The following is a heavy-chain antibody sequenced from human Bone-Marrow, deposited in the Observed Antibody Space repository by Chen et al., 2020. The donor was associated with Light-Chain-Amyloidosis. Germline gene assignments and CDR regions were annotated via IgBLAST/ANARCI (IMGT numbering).Heavy chain of an antibody. CDR1: GYTFTAFD. CDR2: MNPRSGET. D-gene: IGHD3-22*01. CDR3: VRTGLSGYYYVA. Sequence: QGLLVQSGAEVKKPGASVKVSCKASGYTFTAFDLNWVRQAPGQGLEWVGWMNPRSGETHFGPRFQGRFSMTRDISPSVAYSEISSLTSQDTAVYYCVRTGLSGYYYVAWGQGTLVTVSS. J-gene: IGHJ4*02. V-gene: IGHV1-8*02.